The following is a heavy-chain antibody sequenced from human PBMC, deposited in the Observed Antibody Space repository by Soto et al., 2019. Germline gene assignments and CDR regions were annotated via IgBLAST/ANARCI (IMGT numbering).Heavy chain of an antibody. J-gene: IGHJ6*02. CDR1: GFTFDDYA. CDR2: ISWNSGSI. V-gene: IGHV3-9*01. D-gene: IGHD6-25*01. CDR3: AKDIPPAAYYYYGMDV. Sequence: GGSLRLSCAASGFTFDDYAMHWVRQAPGKGLEWVSGISWNSGSIGYADSVKGRFTISRDNAKNSLYLQMNSLRAEDTALYYCAKDIPPAAYYYYGMDVWGQEAAVTVYS.